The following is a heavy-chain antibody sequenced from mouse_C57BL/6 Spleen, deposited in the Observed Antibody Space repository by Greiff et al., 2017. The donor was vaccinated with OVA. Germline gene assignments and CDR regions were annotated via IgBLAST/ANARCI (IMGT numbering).Heavy chain of an antibody. CDR1: GFNIKDDY. J-gene: IGHJ3*01. CDR2: IDPENGDT. V-gene: IGHV14-4*01. Sequence: EVQLQQSGAELVRPGASVKLSCTASGFNIKDDYMHWVKQRPEQGLEWIGWIDPENGDTEYASKFQGKATITADTSSNTAYLQLSSLTSEDTAVYYCTTCRSFAYWGQGTLVTVSA. CDR3: TTCRSFAY.